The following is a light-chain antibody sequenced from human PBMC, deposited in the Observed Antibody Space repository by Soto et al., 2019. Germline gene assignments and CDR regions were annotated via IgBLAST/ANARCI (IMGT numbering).Light chain of an antibody. J-gene: IGLJ3*02. CDR1: TGAVTSGNY. CDR3: LLFHDDAWV. CDR2: STS. V-gene: IGLV7-43*01. Sequence: QAVVTQEPSLTVSPGGTVTLTCASSTGAVTSGNYPNWFQQKPGQAPRARIYSTSNKHSWTPARFSGSLLGGKTALTLSGVQPEDEADYYCLLFHDDAWVFGGGTKGTVL.